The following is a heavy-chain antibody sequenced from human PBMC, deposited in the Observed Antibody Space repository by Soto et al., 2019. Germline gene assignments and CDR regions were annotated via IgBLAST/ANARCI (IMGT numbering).Heavy chain of an antibody. CDR2: IYYSGST. V-gene: IGHV4-30-4*01. D-gene: IGHD5-18*01. CDR1: GGSISSGDYY. J-gene: IGHJ4*02. CDR3: ARIILSGYSYGWLDY. Sequence: SETLSLTCTVSGGSISSGDYYWSWIRQPPGKGLEWIGYIYYSGSTYYNPSLKSRVTISVDTSKNQFSLKLSSVTAADTAVYYCARIILSGYSYGWLDYWGKGNMVIVSS.